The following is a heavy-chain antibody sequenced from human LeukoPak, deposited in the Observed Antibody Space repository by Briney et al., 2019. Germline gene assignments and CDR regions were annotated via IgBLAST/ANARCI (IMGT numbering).Heavy chain of an antibody. J-gene: IGHJ3*02. CDR1: GYTFTGYY. D-gene: IGHD3-22*01. Sequence: ASVKVSCKASGYTFTGYYMHWVRQAPGQGLEWMGWINPNSGGTNYAQKFQGWVTMTRDTSISTAYMELSRLRSDDTAVYYCARDSVWRYYYDSSGSNGAFDIWGQGTMVTVSS. CDR3: ARDSVWRYYYDSSGSNGAFDI. V-gene: IGHV1-2*04. CDR2: INPNSGGT.